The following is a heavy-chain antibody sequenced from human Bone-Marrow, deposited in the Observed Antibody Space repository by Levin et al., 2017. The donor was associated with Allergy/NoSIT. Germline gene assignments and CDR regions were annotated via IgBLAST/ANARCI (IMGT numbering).Heavy chain of an antibody. Sequence: SETLSLTCAVYGGSFSGYYWSLIRQSPGKGLEWIGEIDHSGSARYNPSLKSRVTISVDPSKNQFSLRLRSVTAADTALYYCARHGTNSKFYYFYSGLDVWGQGTTVIVSS. CDR1: GGSFSGYY. CDR3: ARHGTNSKFYYFYSGLDV. D-gene: IGHD1-1*01. CDR2: IDHSGSA. V-gene: IGHV4-34*01. J-gene: IGHJ6*02.